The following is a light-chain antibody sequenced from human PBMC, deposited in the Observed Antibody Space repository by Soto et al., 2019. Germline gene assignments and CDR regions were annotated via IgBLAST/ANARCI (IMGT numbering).Light chain of an antibody. Sequence: EIVMTQSPATLSVSPGERATLSCRASQSISSDLAWFQQKPGQAPRLLIYSASTRAAGIPGRFSGSGSGTAFTLTISSLQSEDFAVYYCYQYNNWPPLYTFGQGTKLEIK. CDR3: YQYNNWPPLYT. CDR2: SAS. V-gene: IGKV3-15*01. CDR1: QSISSD. J-gene: IGKJ2*01.